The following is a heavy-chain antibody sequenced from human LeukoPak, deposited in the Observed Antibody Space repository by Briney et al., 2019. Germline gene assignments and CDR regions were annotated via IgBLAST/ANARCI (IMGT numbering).Heavy chain of an antibody. CDR2: INPSGGST. Sequence: ASVKVSCKASGYIFTSYQIHWVRQAPGQGLEWMGIINPSGGSTSYAQKFQGRVNMTRDMSTSTVYMEVSSLRSEDTAVYYCARDLRPYATNWFDPWAREPWSPSPQ. J-gene: IGHJ5*02. V-gene: IGHV1-46*01. D-gene: IGHD2-8*01. CDR3: ARDLRPYATNWFDP. CDR1: GYIFTSYQ.